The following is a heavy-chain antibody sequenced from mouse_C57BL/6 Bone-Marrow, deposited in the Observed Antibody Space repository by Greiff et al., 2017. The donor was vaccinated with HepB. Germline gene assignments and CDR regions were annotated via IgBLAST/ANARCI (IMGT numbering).Heavy chain of an antibody. CDR3: TRSGYYGSSSYYAMDY. CDR1: GYTFTDYE. V-gene: IGHV1-15*01. Sequence: QVQLQQSGAELVRPGASVTLSCKASGYTFTDYEMHWVKQTPVHGLEWIGAIDPETGGTAYNQKFKGKAILTADKSSRPAYMELRSLTSEDSAVYYWTRSGYYGSSSYYAMDYWGQGPSVTVSS. J-gene: IGHJ4*01. CDR2: IDPETGGT. D-gene: IGHD1-1*01.